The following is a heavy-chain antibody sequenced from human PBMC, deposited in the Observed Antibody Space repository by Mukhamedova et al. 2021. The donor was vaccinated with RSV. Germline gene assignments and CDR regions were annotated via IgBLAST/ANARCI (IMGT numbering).Heavy chain of an antibody. J-gene: IGHJ6*01. CDR3: ARPTGATWNSQYGID. Sequence: GLIFSNYAMHWVRQAPGKGLEWVAVISYDGSSKYYADSAKGRFTISRDNSKNTVNLEMNRLRAEDTAVYYCARPTGATWNSQYGID. CDR2: ISYDGSSK. D-gene: IGHD1-7*01. CDR1: GLIFSNYA. V-gene: IGHV3-30*03.